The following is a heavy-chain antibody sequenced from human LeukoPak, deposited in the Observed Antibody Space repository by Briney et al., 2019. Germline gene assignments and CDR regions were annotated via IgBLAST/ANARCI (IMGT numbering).Heavy chain of an antibody. Sequence: GGSLRLSCAASGSTFSDYSMNWVRQAPGKGLEWISYIGLSSGKTKYADSVKGRFTISGDNAKNSLYLQMNSLRVEDTAVYFCARDHNYAFDNWGQGILVTVSS. CDR2: IGLSSGKT. CDR1: GSTFSDYS. V-gene: IGHV3-48*04. CDR3: ARDHNYAFDN. J-gene: IGHJ4*02. D-gene: IGHD1-1*01.